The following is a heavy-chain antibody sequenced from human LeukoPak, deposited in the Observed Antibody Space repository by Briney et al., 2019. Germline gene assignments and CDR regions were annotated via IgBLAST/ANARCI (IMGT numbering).Heavy chain of an antibody. J-gene: IGHJ4*02. V-gene: IGHV1-46*01. Sequence: GASVKVSCKASGYTFTSYYMHWVRQAPGQGLEWVGIINPSGGSTSYAQKFQGRVTMTRDTSTSTVYMELSSLRSEDTAVYYCARDSDSSGYGEYYFDYWGQGTLVTVSS. CDR2: INPSGGST. CDR1: GYTFTSYY. D-gene: IGHD3-22*01. CDR3: ARDSDSSGYGEYYFDY.